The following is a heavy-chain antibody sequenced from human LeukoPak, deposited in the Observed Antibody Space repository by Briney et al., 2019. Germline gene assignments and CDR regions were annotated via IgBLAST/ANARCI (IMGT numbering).Heavy chain of an antibody. CDR3: ARDLIVPDAMTGSGSYSTDY. CDR1: GSVSSSIHY. J-gene: IGHJ4*02. D-gene: IGHD3-10*01. Sequence: PSETLSLTCSVSGSVSSSIHYWGWIRPPPGKGLEWIAHIYYSGSTYYNPSLKSRVTISVDTSKNQFSLKLSSVTAADTAVYYCARDLIVPDAMTGSGSYSTDYWGQGTLVTVSS. CDR2: IYYSGST. V-gene: IGHV4-39*07.